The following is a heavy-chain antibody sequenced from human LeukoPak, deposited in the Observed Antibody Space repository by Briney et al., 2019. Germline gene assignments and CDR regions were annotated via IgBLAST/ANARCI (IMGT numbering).Heavy chain of an antibody. D-gene: IGHD3-10*01. Sequence: GGSLRLSCAASGFTFSSYWMHWVRQAPGKGLVWVSRINSDGSSTSYADSVKGRFTISRDNAKNSLYLQMNSLRAEDTAVYYCARDRMVLPFDYWGQGTLVTVSS. V-gene: IGHV3-74*01. CDR1: GFTFSSYW. CDR3: ARDRMVLPFDY. CDR2: INSDGSST. J-gene: IGHJ4*02.